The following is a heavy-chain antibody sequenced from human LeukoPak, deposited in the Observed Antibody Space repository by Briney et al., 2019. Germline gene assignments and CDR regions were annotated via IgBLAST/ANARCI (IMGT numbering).Heavy chain of an antibody. V-gene: IGHV3-33*05. Sequence: TGGSLRLSCAASGFIFSHYGMHWVRRAPGKGLEWVAVIQNDASTENFADSVKGRFTISRDNSKNTVFLQMNSLRVEDTAVYYCARELSQIVWGGLDYGGQGTLVSVSS. D-gene: IGHD2-21*01. J-gene: IGHJ4*02. CDR3: ARELSQIVWGGLDY. CDR1: GFIFSHYG. CDR2: IQNDASTE.